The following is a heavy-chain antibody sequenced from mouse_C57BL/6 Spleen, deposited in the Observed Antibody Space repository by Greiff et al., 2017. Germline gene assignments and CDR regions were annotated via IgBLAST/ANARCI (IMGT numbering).Heavy chain of an antibody. J-gene: IGHJ2*01. CDR3: AREGYYGSSTGYFDY. V-gene: IGHV1-81*01. CDR1: GYTFTSYG. Sequence: VQLQQSGAELARPGASVKLSCKASGYTFTSYGISWVKQRTGQGLEWIGEIYPRSGNTYYNEKFKGKATLTADKSSSTAYMELRSLTSEDSAVYFCAREGYYGSSTGYFDYWGQGTTLTVSS. CDR2: IYPRSGNT. D-gene: IGHD1-1*01.